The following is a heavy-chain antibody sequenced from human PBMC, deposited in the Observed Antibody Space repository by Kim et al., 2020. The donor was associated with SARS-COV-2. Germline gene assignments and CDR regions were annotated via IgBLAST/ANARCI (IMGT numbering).Heavy chain of an antibody. CDR3: AGDERIGAWCGGDGYLGYYFDF. CDR2: ISAYNGNT. D-gene: IGHD2-21*02. V-gene: IGHV1-18*01. Sequence: ASVKVSCKASGYTFTSYGISWVRQAPGQGLEWMGWISAYNGNTNYSQKLQGRVTITTDTSTSTAYMELRSLRSDDTSVYYCAGDERIGAWCGGDGYLGYYFDFWGQGTLVTVSS. J-gene: IGHJ4*02. CDR1: GYTFTSYG.